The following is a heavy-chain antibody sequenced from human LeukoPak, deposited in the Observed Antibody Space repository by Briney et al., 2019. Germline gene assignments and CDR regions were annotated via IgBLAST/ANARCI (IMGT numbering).Heavy chain of an antibody. CDR1: GVSISTYY. CDR3: ARATNYYDSSGYYPRPHFDY. V-gene: IGHV4-59*01. CDR2: IYYSGST. J-gene: IGHJ4*02. D-gene: IGHD3-22*01. Sequence: KPSETLSLTCSVSGVSISTYYWSWIRQPPGKELEWIGYIYYSGSTHYNPSLNSRVTISLDTSKNQFSLKLSSLTAAEPAVYYCARATNYYDSSGYYPRPHFDYWGRGTLVTVSS.